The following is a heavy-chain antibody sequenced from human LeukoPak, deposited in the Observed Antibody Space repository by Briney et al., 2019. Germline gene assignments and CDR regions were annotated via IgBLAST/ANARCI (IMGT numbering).Heavy chain of an antibody. CDR1: GFTVSSNY. J-gene: IGHJ4*02. V-gene: IGHV3-53*01. D-gene: IGHD1-1*01. Sequence: PGGSLRLSCAASGFTVSSNYMSWVRQAPGKGLEWVSVIYSGGSRNYADSVKGRFTISRDNAKNSLYLQMNSLRVEDTAVYYCARCTTGRTFGSLREIKRSREIDYWGQGTLVTVSS. CDR2: IYSGGSR. CDR3: ARCTTGRTFGSLREIKRSREIDY.